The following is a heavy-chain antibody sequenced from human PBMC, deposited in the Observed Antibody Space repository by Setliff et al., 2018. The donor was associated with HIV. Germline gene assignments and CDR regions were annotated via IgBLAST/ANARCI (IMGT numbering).Heavy chain of an antibody. V-gene: IGHV3-20*01. CDR1: GFTFDDYG. CDR3: TAGHYGPNP. D-gene: IGHD3-10*01. J-gene: IGHJ5*02. CDR2: ISWNGHRT. Sequence: GGSLRLSCGASGFTFDDYGMSWVRQAPGKGLEWVSGISWNGHRTDYADSVKGRFTISRDNAKNSLYLGMNSLKVDDTAVYHCTAGHYGPNPWGQGTPVTVSS.